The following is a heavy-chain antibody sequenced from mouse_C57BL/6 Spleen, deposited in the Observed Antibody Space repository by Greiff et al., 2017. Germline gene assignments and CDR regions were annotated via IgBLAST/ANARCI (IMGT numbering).Heavy chain of an antibody. D-gene: IGHD1-1*01. J-gene: IGHJ2*01. CDR2: ISSGGSYT. Sequence: EVQVVESGGDLVKPGGSLKLSCAASGFTFSSYGMSWVRQTPDKRLEWVATISSGGSYTYYPDSVKGRFTISRDNAKNTLYLQMSSLKSEDTAMYYCARQNGSSDYFDYWGQGTTLTVSS. CDR3: ARQNGSSDYFDY. V-gene: IGHV5-6*01. CDR1: GFTFSSYG.